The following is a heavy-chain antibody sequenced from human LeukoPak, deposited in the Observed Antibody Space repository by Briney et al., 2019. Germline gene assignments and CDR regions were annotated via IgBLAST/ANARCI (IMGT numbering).Heavy chain of an antibody. CDR3: ARGRDDYNDAPPPYYYYMDV. D-gene: IGHD5-24*01. J-gene: IGHJ6*03. CDR2: IYDTGIT. V-gene: IGHV4-31*03. Sequence: SDTLSLTRTVSGGSIGSGNFYWNWIRQHPERGLEWIGYIYDTGITYYNPSLKSRVTISADTSKKQFSLNLRSVTAADTAVYRCARGRDDYNDAPPPYYYYMDVWGKGTTVTVSS. CDR1: GGSIGSGNFY.